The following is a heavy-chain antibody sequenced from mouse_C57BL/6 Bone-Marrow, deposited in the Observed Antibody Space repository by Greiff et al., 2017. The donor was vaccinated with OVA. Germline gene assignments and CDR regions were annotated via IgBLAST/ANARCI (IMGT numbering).Heavy chain of an antibody. J-gene: IGHJ4*01. CDR1: GYTFTSYW. CDR3: ARDGYYGDAMDY. CDR2: IDPSDSYT. D-gene: IGHD2-3*01. Sequence: QVKLQQSGAELVMPGASVKLSCKASGYTFTSYWMHWVKQRHGQGLAWIGEIDPSDSYTNYNQKFKGKSTLTVDKSSSTAYMQLSSLTSEDSAVYYCARDGYYGDAMDYWGQGTSVTVSS. V-gene: IGHV1-69*01.